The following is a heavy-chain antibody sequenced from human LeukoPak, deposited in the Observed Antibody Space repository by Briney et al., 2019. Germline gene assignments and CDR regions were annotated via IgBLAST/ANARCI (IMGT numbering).Heavy chain of an antibody. CDR3: ARASYSSGWYLDH. Sequence: SETLSLTCTVSGGSISGYYWSWIRQPPGKGLEWIGYIYYSGSTNYNPSLKSRVTISVDTSKNQFSLKLSSVTAADTAVYYCARASYSSGWYLDHWGQGTLVTVSS. V-gene: IGHV4-59*01. CDR2: IYYSGST. J-gene: IGHJ4*02. CDR1: GGSISGYY. D-gene: IGHD6-19*01.